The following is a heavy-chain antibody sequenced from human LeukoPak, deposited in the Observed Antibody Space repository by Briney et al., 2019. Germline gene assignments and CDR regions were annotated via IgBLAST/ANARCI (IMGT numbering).Heavy chain of an antibody. V-gene: IGHV1-2*02. J-gene: IGHJ6*02. Sequence: ASVKVSCKASGYTFTGYYMHWVRQAPGQGLEWMGWINPNSGGTNYAQKFQGRVTMTRDTSISTAYMELSRLRSDDTAVYYCARDRLVTFYYYYYYGMDVWGQGTTVTVSS. D-gene: IGHD6-6*01. CDR2: INPNSGGT. CDR1: GYTFTGYY. CDR3: ARDRLVTFYYYYYYGMDV.